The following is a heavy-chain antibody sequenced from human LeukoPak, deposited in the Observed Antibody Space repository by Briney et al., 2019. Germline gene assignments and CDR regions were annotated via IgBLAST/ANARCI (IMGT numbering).Heavy chain of an antibody. V-gene: IGHV3-53*01. J-gene: IGHJ4*02. CDR3: AKDWGYSYVGYYFDY. Sequence: GGSLRLSCAASGFTVSSNYMSWVRQAPGKGLEWVSVIYSGGSTYYADSVKGRFTISRDNSKNTLYLQMNSLRAEDTAVYYCAKDWGYSYVGYYFDYWGQGTLVTVSS. D-gene: IGHD5-18*01. CDR1: GFTVSSNY. CDR2: IYSGGST.